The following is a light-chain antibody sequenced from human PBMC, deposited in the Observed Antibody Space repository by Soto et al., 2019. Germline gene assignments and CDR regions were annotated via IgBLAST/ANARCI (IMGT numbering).Light chain of an antibody. V-gene: IGLV1-44*01. CDR3: AAWDDSLNAL. CDR2: IND. CDR1: SSNIGDNP. Sequence: RITISCSGSSSNIGDNPVNWYQQLPGAAPKLLIYINDQRPSGVPDRFSGSKSGTSASLAISGLQPEDEADYYCAAWDDSLNALFETGTKVTV. J-gene: IGLJ1*01.